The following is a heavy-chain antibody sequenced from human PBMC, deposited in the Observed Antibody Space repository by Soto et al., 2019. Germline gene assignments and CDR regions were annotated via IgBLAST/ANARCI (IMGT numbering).Heavy chain of an antibody. CDR3: ARDSPEYGTGSHLES. D-gene: IGHD3-10*01. Sequence: GGSLRLSCAGSGFSVSRSHMNWVRQAPGKGLEWLSIIYSGCSTKYADSVKDRFNISRDTSKNTVYLHMDRLRAEDTAVYYCARDSPEYGTGSHLESWGQGTLVTVSS. V-gene: IGHV3-53*01. J-gene: IGHJ4*02. CDR1: GFSVSRSH. CDR2: IYSGCST.